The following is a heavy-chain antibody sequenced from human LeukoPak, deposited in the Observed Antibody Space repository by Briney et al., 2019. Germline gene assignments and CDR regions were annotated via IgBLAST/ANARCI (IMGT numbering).Heavy chain of an antibody. CDR2: INPNSGGT. CDR3: ARFSPELYGDYEMWY. D-gene: IGHD4-17*01. V-gene: IGHV1-2*02. Sequence: GASVKVSCKASGYTFTVYYMHWVRQAPGQGLERMGWINPNSGGTNYAQKFQGRVTMTRDTSISTAYMELSRLRSDDTAVYYCARFSPELYGDYEMWYWGQGTLVTVSS. CDR1: GYTFTVYY. J-gene: IGHJ4*02.